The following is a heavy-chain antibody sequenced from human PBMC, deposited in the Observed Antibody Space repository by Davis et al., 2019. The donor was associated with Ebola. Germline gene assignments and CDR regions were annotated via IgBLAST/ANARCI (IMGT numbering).Heavy chain of an antibody. Sequence: ASVQVPCKVSGYTLSELSIHWVRQAPGKGLAWMGGFESEDGETTYAQEFQGRVTLTEDTSTDTAYMELSSLRSEDTAVYYCTSLQEGYRSGGSHYRGRWFDPWGQGTLVTVSS. D-gene: IGHD2-15*01. J-gene: IGHJ5*02. CDR1: GYTLSELS. V-gene: IGHV1-24*01. CDR2: FESEDGET. CDR3: TSLQEGYRSGGSHYRGRWFDP.